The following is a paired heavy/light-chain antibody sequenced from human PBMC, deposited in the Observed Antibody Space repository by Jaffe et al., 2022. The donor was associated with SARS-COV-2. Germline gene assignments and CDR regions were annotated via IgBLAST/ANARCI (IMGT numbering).Heavy chain of an antibody. CDR2: IFSGGPT. V-gene: IGHV3-53*02. J-gene: IGHJ4*02. D-gene: IGHD3-22*01. Sequence: EVQLVETGGGLIQPGGSLGLSCAASGFTVSSSYMSWVRQAPGKGLEWVSIIFSGGPTYYAESVKGRFTTSRDNSKNMLYLQMNSLRAEDTAMYFCARGSDSSGAYFDNWGQGTLVTVSS. CDR1: GFTVSSSY. CDR3: ARGSDSSGAYFDN.
Light chain of an antibody. V-gene: IGKV4-1*01. CDR2: WSS. Sequence: DIVMTQSPDSLAVSLGERATINCKSSQSVLYSSNNKNYLAWYQQKPRQPPKLLIYWSSTRESGVPDRFSGSGSGTDFTLTISSLQAEDVAVYYCQQYHSTPVTFGGGTKVQIK. CDR3: QQYHSTPVT. CDR1: QSVLYSSNNKNY. J-gene: IGKJ4*01.